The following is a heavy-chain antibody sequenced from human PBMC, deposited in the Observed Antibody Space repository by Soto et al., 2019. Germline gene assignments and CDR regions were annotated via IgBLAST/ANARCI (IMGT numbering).Heavy chain of an antibody. CDR1: GFTFSSYA. Sequence: GGSLRLSCAASGFTFSSYAMSWVRQAPGKGLEWVSAISGSGGSTYYADSVKGRFTISRDNSKNTLYLQMNSLRAEDTAVYYCAKGLRRYCSSTSCQDAFDIWGQGTMVTVSS. V-gene: IGHV3-23*01. D-gene: IGHD2-2*01. CDR2: ISGSGGST. CDR3: AKGLRRYCSSTSCQDAFDI. J-gene: IGHJ3*02.